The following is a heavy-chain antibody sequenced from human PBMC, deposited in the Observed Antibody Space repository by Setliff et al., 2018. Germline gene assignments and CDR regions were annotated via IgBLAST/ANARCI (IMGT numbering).Heavy chain of an antibody. CDR2: ISTYTANT. Sequence: ASVKVSCKASGYTFTSYGVSWVRQPPGQGLEWMGWISTYTANTKYAQRFQGRVTMTTDTSTSTAYMELRSLRSDDTAVYYCVRDAGWQYDDYAGVYFPHWGQGTLVTVSS. D-gene: IGHD4-17*01. CDR1: GYTFTSYG. V-gene: IGHV1-18*01. J-gene: IGHJ1*01. CDR3: VRDAGWQYDDYAGVYFPH.